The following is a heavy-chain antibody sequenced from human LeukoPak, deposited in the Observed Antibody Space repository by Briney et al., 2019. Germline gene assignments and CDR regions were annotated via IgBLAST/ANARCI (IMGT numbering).Heavy chain of an antibody. Sequence: PGGSLRLSCAASEFTFSSYSMNWVRQAPGKGLEWVSYITNSGNSKSYADSVKGRFTISGDNTKNSLYLQMNGLRAEDTAVYYCARTRSSGYLNFDYWGQGILVTVSS. CDR3: ARTRSSGYLNFDY. V-gene: IGHV3-48*01. D-gene: IGHD3-22*01. CDR1: EFTFSSYS. J-gene: IGHJ4*02. CDR2: ITNSGNSK.